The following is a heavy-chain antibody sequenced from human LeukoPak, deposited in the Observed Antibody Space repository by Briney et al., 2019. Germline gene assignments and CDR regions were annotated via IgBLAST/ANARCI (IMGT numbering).Heavy chain of an antibody. V-gene: IGHV3-9*01. J-gene: IGHJ4*02. Sequence: SLRLSCAASGFTFDDYAMDWVRQAPGKGLEWVSGISWNSGSIGYADSVKGRFTISRDNAKNSLYLQMNSLRAEDAALYYCAKAMGAHNWNYAFDYWGQGTLVTVSS. D-gene: IGHD1-7*01. CDR3: AKAMGAHNWNYAFDY. CDR1: GFTFDDYA. CDR2: ISWNSGSI.